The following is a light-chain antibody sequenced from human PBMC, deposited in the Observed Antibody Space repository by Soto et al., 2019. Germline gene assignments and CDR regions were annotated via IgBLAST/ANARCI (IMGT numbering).Light chain of an antibody. Sequence: QAVVTQEHSLTVSPGGTVTLTCSCNTGAVTSGYYPSWFQQKPGQAPTSLIYSTSNKHSWTPARFSGSLVGGKAALTLSGLQPEDEAHYYCLLSHGGVRIFGGGTKLTV. J-gene: IGLJ2*01. CDR3: LLSHGGVRI. V-gene: IGLV7-43*01. CDR2: STS. CDR1: TGAVTSGYY.